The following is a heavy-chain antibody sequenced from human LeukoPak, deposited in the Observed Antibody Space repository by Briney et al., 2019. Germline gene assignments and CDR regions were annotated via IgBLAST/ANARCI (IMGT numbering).Heavy chain of an antibody. D-gene: IGHD6-13*01. CDR2: ISYDGSNK. CDR3: AKDRGSSCLDY. V-gene: IGHV3-30*18. J-gene: IGHJ4*02. CDR1: GFTFSSYG. Sequence: GGSLRLSCAASGFTFSSYGMHWVRQAPGKGLEWVAVISYDGSNKYYADSVKGRFTISRDNSKNTLYLQMNSLRAEDTAVYYCAKDRGSSCLDYWGQGTLVTVSS.